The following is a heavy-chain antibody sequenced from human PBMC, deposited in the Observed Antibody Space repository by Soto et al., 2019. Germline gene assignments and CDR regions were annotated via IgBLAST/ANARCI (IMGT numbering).Heavy chain of an antibody. CDR3: ASKSYCNGSSCYSRHYYGMDV. J-gene: IGHJ6*02. CDR1: GGTFSKYS. D-gene: IGHD2-21*01. V-gene: IGHV1-69*06. Sequence: QVRLVQSGAQVKKPGSSVKVSCKVSGGTFSKYSLSWVRQTPGQGLEWMGGITPFVDTSNYAQRFLGRVTMTADKSTNTAFWEGRGLKSEDTALLFWASKSYCNGSSCYSRHYYGMDVWGQGTTVTVSS. CDR2: ITPFVDTS.